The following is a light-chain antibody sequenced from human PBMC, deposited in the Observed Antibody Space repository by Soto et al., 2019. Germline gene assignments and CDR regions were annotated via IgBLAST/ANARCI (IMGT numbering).Light chain of an antibody. CDR1: QSINGNY. V-gene: IGKV3-20*01. Sequence: EIVLTQSPGTLSLSPGDRATLSCRASQSINGNYLHWYQQKPGQAPRLLIYGASTRATGIPDRFSGSGSGTHFSLTIGRLEPGDFAVYYCQHFGGTTFTFGQGTRLEIK. J-gene: IGKJ5*01. CDR2: GAS. CDR3: QHFGGTTFT.